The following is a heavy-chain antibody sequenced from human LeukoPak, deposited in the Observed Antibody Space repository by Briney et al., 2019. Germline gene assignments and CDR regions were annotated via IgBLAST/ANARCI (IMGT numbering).Heavy chain of an antibody. CDR3: ARAYSSGWSPYYFDY. CDR1: GGSIGTYY. V-gene: IGHV4-59*01. CDR2: IYYSGST. J-gene: IGHJ4*02. Sequence: SETPSLTCTVSGGSIGTYYWTWIRQPPGKGLEWIGYIYYSGSTNYNPSLKSRVTISVDTSKNQFSLKLSSVTAADTAVYYCARAYSSGWSPYYFDYWGQGTLVTVSS. D-gene: IGHD6-19*01.